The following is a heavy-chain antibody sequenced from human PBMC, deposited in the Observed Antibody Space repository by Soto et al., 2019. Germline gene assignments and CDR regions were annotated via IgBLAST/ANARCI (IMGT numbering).Heavy chain of an antibody. V-gene: IGHV4-30-4*01. J-gene: IGHJ6*02. Sequence: QVQLQESGPGLVKPSQTLSLTCTVSGGSISSGDAYWSWIRQSPGKGLEWIGYIYYRGRPFYNPSLESRATISVDTSKNQFSLKLNSVTVADTAVYYCAREGAASYSYYYGTDVWGQGTTVTVSS. D-gene: IGHD3-16*01. CDR1: GGSISSGDAY. CDR3: AREGAASYSYYYGTDV. CDR2: IYYRGRP.